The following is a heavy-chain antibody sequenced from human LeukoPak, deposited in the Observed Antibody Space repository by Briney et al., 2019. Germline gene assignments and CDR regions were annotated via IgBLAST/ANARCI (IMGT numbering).Heavy chain of an antibody. Sequence: ASVKVSCKDSGYTFTSYAMHWVRQAPGQRLEWMGWINAGNGNTKYSQKFQGRVTITRDTSASTAYMELSSLRSEDTAVYYCARAVGGGVTAGGDYWGQGTLVTVSS. D-gene: IGHD3-16*01. CDR2: INAGNGNT. CDR1: GYTFTSYA. J-gene: IGHJ4*02. CDR3: ARAVGGGVTAGGDY. V-gene: IGHV1-3*01.